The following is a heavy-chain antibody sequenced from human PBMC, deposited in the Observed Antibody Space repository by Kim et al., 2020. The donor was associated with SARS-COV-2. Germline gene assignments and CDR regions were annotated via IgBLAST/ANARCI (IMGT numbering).Heavy chain of an antibody. CDR2: ISSSSSYI. D-gene: IGHD2-21*01. CDR1: GFTFSSYS. V-gene: IGHV3-21*01. CDR3: ARDGGDGYYHYYGMDV. J-gene: IGHJ6*02. Sequence: GGSLRLSCAASGFTFSSYSMNWVRQAPGKGLEWVSSISSSSSYIYYADSVKGRFTISRDNAKNSLYLQMNSLRAEDTAVYYCARDGGDGYYHYYGMDVWGQGTPGTVSS.